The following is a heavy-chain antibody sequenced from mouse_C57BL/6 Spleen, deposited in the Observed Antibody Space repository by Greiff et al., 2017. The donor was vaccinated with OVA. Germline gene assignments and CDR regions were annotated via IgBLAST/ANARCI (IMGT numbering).Heavy chain of an antibody. CDR3: ERGGVVED. CDR1: GYTFTSYW. Sequence: QVQLQQPGAELVKPGASVKLSCKASGYTFTSYWITWVKQRPGHGLEWIGDIYPGSGSTNYNEKFTSKATLTVDTSSSTAYMQLSSLTSEDAAVYYSERGGVVEDWGKGTTLTVSS. CDR2: IYPGSGST. V-gene: IGHV1-55*01. J-gene: IGHJ2*01. D-gene: IGHD1-1*01.